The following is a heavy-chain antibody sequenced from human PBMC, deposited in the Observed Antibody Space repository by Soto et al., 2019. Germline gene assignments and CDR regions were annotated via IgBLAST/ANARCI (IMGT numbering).Heavy chain of an antibody. Sequence: EVQLVESGGGLVQPGACLRLSCAVSGLTVSRNYMNWVRQAPGKGLEWVASLYSGGSTYYADSVKGRFTISRDNSKNTIYLQMDSLRGDDTAVYYCGRDGYVLGGQGTLVTVSS. CDR3: GRDGYVL. CDR2: LYSGGST. D-gene: IGHD5-12*01. V-gene: IGHV3-66*01. J-gene: IGHJ4*02. CDR1: GLTVSRNY.